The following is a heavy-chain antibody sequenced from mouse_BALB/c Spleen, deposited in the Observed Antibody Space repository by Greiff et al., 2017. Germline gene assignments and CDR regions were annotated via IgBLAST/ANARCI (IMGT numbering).Heavy chain of an antibody. D-gene: IGHD1-1*01. CDR1: GFNIKDTY. CDR2: IDPANGNT. J-gene: IGHJ2*01. Sequence: VHVKQSGAELVKPGASVKLSCTASGFNIKDTYMHWVKQRPEQGLEWIGRIDPANGNTKYDPKFQGKATITADTSSNTAYLQLSSLTSEDTAVYYCARGTVVAFDYWGQGTTLTVSS. V-gene: IGHV14-3*02. CDR3: ARGTVVAFDY.